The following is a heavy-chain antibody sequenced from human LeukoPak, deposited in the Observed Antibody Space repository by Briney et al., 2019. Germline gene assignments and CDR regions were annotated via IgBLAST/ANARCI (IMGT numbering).Heavy chain of an antibody. D-gene: IGHD6-13*01. CDR1: GFDVSNNY. V-gene: IGHV3-53*01. CDR3: ARDRGAAAGN. J-gene: IGHJ4*02. Sequence: GGSLRLSCAASGFDVSNNYMSWVRQAPGKGLEWVSVIYRGGSTYYADSVKGRFIMSRDNSKNTVYLQVDSLRAEDTAVYYCARDRGAAAGNWGQGTLVTVSS. CDR2: IYRGGST.